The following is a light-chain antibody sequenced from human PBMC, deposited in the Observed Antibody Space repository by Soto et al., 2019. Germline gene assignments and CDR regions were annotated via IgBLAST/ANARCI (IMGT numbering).Light chain of an antibody. V-gene: IGKV1-9*01. CDR1: QGISSY. Sequence: DIQLTQSPSFLSASVGDRVTITCRASQGISSYLAWYQQKPGKAPKLLIYAASTLQSGVPSRFSGSGSGTDFTLTISSLQPEDFATYYSQQLNSYPLTFGPGTKVDIK. J-gene: IGKJ3*01. CDR2: AAS. CDR3: QQLNSYPLT.